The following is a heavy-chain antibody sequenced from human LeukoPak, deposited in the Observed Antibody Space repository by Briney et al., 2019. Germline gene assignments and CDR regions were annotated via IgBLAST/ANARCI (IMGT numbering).Heavy chain of an antibody. CDR2: INHSGST. Sequence: SETLSLTCAVYGGSFSGYYWSWIRQPPGKGLEWIGEINHSGSTNYNPSLKSRVTISVDTSKNQFSLKLSSVTAADTGVYYCAREYGSGSSYTRAYFDYWGQGTLVTVSS. D-gene: IGHD3-10*01. CDR1: GGSFSGYY. J-gene: IGHJ4*02. V-gene: IGHV4-34*01. CDR3: AREYGSGSSYTRAYFDY.